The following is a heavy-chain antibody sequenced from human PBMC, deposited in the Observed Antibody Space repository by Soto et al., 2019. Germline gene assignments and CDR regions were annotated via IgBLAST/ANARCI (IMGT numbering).Heavy chain of an antibody. CDR1: GGSISSSSYY. Sequence: QLQLQESGPGLVKPSETLSLTCTVSGGSISSSSYYWGWIRQPPGKGLEWIGSIYYSGSTYYNPSLKSRVTISVDTSKNQFSLKLSSVTAADTAVYYCARAWGIVVVVAATQYYFDYWGQGTLVTVSS. D-gene: IGHD2-15*01. CDR3: ARAWGIVVVVAATQYYFDY. V-gene: IGHV4-39*01. J-gene: IGHJ4*02. CDR2: IYYSGST.